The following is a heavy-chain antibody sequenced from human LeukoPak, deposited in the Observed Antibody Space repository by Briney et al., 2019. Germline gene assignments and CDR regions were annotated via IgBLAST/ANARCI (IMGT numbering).Heavy chain of an antibody. CDR3: VRENWHYDY. CDR1: GYAFNVYY. Sequence: ASVKVSCKASGYAFNVYYIHWVRQAPGQGLEWMGWIHPDSGATNYAQKFQGRVILTRDRSITTLYMELSSLRSDDTAIYYCVRENWHYDYWGQGTQATVSS. J-gene: IGHJ4*02. CDR2: IHPDSGAT. V-gene: IGHV1-2*02. D-gene: IGHD1-7*01.